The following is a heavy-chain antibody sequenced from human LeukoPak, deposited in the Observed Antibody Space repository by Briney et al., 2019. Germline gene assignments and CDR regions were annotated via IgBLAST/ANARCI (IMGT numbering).Heavy chain of an antibody. J-gene: IGHJ4*02. D-gene: IGHD3-10*01. V-gene: IGHV1-2*04. CDR1: GYTFITDY. CDR3: TTANSYASGSFRY. Sequence: ASVKVSCKTSGYTFITDYIHWVRQAPGQGLEWVGWINPDGGATDYAQNFQGWVSLTSDSSISTVYMELTGLKFDDTAVYFCTTANSYASGSFRYWGQGTPVTVSS. CDR2: INPDGGAT.